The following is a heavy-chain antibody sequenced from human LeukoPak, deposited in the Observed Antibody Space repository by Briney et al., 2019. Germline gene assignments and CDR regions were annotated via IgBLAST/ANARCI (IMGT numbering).Heavy chain of an antibody. CDR3: ARGWYNSGYYCDY. J-gene: IGHJ4*02. V-gene: IGHV3-48*03. Sequence: GGSLRLSCAASGFSFNSFEMSWVRQAPGEGLEWVSYISSSGSTIYYADSVKGRFTISRDSAKNSLYLQMNSLRAEDTAVYYCARGWYNSGYYCDYWGQGTLVTVSS. CDR2: ISSSGSTI. CDR1: GFSFNSFE. D-gene: IGHD6-19*01.